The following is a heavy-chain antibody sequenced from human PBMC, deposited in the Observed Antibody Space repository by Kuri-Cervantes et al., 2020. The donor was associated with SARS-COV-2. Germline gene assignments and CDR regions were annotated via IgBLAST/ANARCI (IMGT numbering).Heavy chain of an antibody. CDR3: AREGSGWPELGY. V-gene: IGHV4-34*01. J-gene: IGHJ4*02. CDR1: GESFSGYY. D-gene: IGHD6-19*01. CDR2: VNHRGST. Sequence: SQTLSLTCAFYGESFSGYYWNWIRQSPGKGLEWIGEVNHRGSTNYNPSLKSRVTISVDTSSKQFSLKLSSVTAADTAVYYCAREGSGWPELGYWGQGTLVTVSS.